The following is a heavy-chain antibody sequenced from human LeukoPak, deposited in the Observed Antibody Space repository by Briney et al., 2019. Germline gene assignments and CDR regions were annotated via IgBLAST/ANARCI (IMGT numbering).Heavy chain of an antibody. CDR1: GYTFTGYY. CDR2: INPNSGGT. Sequence: ASVKVSCKASGYTFTGYYMHWVRQAPGQGLAWMGWINPNSGGTNYAQKFQGRVTMTRDTSISTAYMELSRLRSDDTAVYYCARDPTIITVREYWGQGTLVTVSS. CDR3: ARDPTIITVREY. J-gene: IGHJ4*02. V-gene: IGHV1-2*02. D-gene: IGHD5-12*01.